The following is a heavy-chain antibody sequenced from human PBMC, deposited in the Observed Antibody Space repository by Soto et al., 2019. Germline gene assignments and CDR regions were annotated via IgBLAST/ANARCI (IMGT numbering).Heavy chain of an antibody. Sequence: QVQLVQSGAEVKKPGASVKVSCKASGYTFTSYDINWVRQATGQGLEWMGWMNPNSGNTGYAQKFXGXXTMTRNTSISTAYMELSSLXSEXXXXXXXARVEMSWGQGTLVTVSS. CDR2: MNPNSGNT. CDR1: GYTFTSYD. CDR3: ARVEMS. J-gene: IGHJ4*02. V-gene: IGHV1-8*01.